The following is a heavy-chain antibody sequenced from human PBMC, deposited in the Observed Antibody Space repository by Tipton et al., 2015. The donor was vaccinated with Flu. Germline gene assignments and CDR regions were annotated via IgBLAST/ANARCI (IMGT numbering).Heavy chain of an antibody. Sequence: SGFTFNTYGMNWVRQAPGKGLEWVAVMSYDGSNKYYADSVKGRFTISRDNSKNTLYLQMNSLRAEDTAVYYCAKANVRYCSSTSCCGDGFDIWGQGTMVTVSS. D-gene: IGHD2-2*01. CDR2: MSYDGSNK. V-gene: IGHV3-30*18. J-gene: IGHJ3*02. CDR1: GFTFNTYG. CDR3: AKANVRYCSSTSCCGDGFDI.